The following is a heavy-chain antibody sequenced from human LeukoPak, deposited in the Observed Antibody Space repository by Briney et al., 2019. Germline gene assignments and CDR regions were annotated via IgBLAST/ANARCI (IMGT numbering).Heavy chain of an antibody. D-gene: IGHD6-6*01. CDR3: AREGAALDY. V-gene: IGHV3-74*01. Sequence: SEGSLRLSCAASGFTFSSHRMYWVRQAPGKGLVWVSRISSDGSSIAYTDSVRGRFTISRDNAKNTLYLQMNSLRVEDTAVYYCAREGAALDYWGQGTLVSVSS. CDR2: ISSDGSSI. J-gene: IGHJ4*02. CDR1: GFTFSSHR.